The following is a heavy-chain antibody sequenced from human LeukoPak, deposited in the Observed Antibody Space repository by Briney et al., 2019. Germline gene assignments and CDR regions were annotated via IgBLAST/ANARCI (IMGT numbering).Heavy chain of an antibody. D-gene: IGHD1-26*01. V-gene: IGHV3-9*01. CDR3: AKDSGSLPLDAFDI. J-gene: IGHJ3*02. Sequence: PGRSLRLSCAASGFTFDDYAMHWVRQAPGKGLEWVSGISWNSGSIGYADSVKGRFTISRDNAKNSLYLQMNSLGAEDTALYYCAKDSGSLPLDAFDIWGQGTMVTVSS. CDR2: ISWNSGSI. CDR1: GFTFDDYA.